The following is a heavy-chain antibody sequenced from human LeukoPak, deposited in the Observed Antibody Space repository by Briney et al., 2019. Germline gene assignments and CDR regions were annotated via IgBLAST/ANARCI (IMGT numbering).Heavy chain of an antibody. Sequence: PSETLSLTCTVSGGSISSYYWSWLRQPAGKGLEWIGRVYTSGSTNYNPSLQSRVTMSVDTSKNQFSLKLTSVTAADTAVYFCARAHGSGRYYFDYWGQGTLVTVSS. CDR1: GGSISSYY. D-gene: IGHD3-10*01. V-gene: IGHV4-4*07. CDR2: VYTSGST. J-gene: IGHJ4*02. CDR3: ARAHGSGRYYFDY.